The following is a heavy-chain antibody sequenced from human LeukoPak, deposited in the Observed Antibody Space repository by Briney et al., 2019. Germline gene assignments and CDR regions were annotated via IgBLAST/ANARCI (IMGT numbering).Heavy chain of an antibody. CDR2: INPSGGST. J-gene: IGHJ3*02. CDR1: GYTFTSYY. V-gene: IGHV1-46*01. D-gene: IGHD3-3*02. Sequence: ASVKVSCKASGYTFTSYYMHWARQAPGQGLEWMGIINPSGGSTSHAQKFQGRVTMTRDTSTSTVYMELSSLRSEDTAVYYCARSHFWSAYAFDIWGQGTMVTVSS. CDR3: ARSHFWSAYAFDI.